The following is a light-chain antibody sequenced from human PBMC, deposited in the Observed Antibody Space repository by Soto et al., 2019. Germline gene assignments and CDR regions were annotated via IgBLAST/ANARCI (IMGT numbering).Light chain of an antibody. J-gene: IGKJ1*01. Sequence: EIVLTQSPATLSLSPGERVTLSCRASQSVSNSLAWYQQKPGQPHRLLIYDVSNRATGIPARFSGSGSGTDFTLTITSLEPEDFAVYFCQQYGSSPRTFGQGTKV. V-gene: IGKV3-11*01. CDR2: DVS. CDR1: QSVSNS. CDR3: QQYGSSPRT.